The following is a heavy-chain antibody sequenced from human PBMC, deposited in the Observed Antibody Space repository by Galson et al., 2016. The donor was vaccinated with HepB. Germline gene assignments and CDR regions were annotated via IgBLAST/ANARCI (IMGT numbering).Heavy chain of an antibody. J-gene: IGHJ4*02. CDR2: FDPDVDKT. V-gene: IGHV1-24*01. CDR1: GYSLSGLS. D-gene: IGHD3-10*01. Sequence: SVKVSCKVSGYSLSGLSIQWVRQRPGKGLEWMGGFDPDVDKTIVAQNFQGRTTLAEDTSTGTAYMGLRSLISEDTAVYYCATKKLVEVLVWGKGTPGTVSA. CDR3: ATKKLVEVLV.